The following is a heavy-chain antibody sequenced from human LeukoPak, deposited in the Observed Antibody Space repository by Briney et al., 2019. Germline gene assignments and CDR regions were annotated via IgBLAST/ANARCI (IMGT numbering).Heavy chain of an antibody. CDR2: IYYSGST. CDR3: ARLVRGAVFN. V-gene: IGHV4-39*01. Sequence: SSETLSLTCTVSGGSISSSSYYWGWMRQPPGKGLAWIGSIYYSGSTYYNPSLKSRVTISVDTSKNQFSLKLSSVTAADTAVYYCARLVRGAVFNRGQGTLVTVSS. CDR1: GGSISSSSYY. D-gene: IGHD3-10*02. J-gene: IGHJ4*02.